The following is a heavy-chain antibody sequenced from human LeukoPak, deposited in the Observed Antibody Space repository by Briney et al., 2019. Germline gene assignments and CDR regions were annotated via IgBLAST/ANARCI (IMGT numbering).Heavy chain of an antibody. CDR2: MNPNSGNT. J-gene: IGHJ6*02. D-gene: IGHD1-26*01. Sequence: ASVKVPCKASGYTFTSYDINWVRQATGQGLEWMGWMNPNSGNTGYAQKFQGRVTMTRNTSISTAYMELSSLRSEDTAVYYCARGTLPTTILFYYYYGMDVWGQGTTVTVSS. CDR1: GYTFTSYD. CDR3: ARGTLPTTILFYYYYGMDV. V-gene: IGHV1-8*01.